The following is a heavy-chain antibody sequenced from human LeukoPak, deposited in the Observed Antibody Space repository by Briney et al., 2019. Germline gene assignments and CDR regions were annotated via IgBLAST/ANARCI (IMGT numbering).Heavy chain of an antibody. CDR3: ARGRGQWPAPSEYFQH. V-gene: IGHV4-38-2*01. Sequence: SETLSLTCAVSGYSISSGDYWGWIRLPPGKGLEWIGSIYHSGSTNYNPSLKSRVTISVDTSKNQFSLKLSSVTAADTAVYYCARGRGQWPAPSEYFQHWGQGTLVTVSS. CDR2: IYHSGST. J-gene: IGHJ1*01. D-gene: IGHD6-19*01. CDR1: GYSISSGDY.